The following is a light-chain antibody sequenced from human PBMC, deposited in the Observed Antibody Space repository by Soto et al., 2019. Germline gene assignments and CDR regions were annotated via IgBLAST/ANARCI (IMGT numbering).Light chain of an antibody. J-gene: IGKJ1*01. CDR2: GAS. V-gene: IGKV3-20*01. Sequence: EILLTQSPRTLSLSPGKRDTLSCRSSQSVSSSYLAWYQQKPGQAPRLLIYGASSRAIGIPDRFSGSGSGTDFTLTISRLEPEDFAVYYCQQYGSSPATFGQGTKVDIK. CDR3: QQYGSSPAT. CDR1: QSVSSSY.